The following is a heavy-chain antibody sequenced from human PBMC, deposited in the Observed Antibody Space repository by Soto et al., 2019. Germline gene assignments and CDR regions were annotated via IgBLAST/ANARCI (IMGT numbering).Heavy chain of an antibody. D-gene: IGHD6-19*01. J-gene: IGHJ4*02. Sequence: QPWGSLRLSCAASGFAFSSYWMHWVRQAPGKGLVWVSRINSDGSSTSYADSVKGRFTISRDNAKNTLYLQMNSLRAEDTAVYYCVRSRKTYSSGWPIDYWGQGTLVTVSS. CDR3: VRSRKTYSSGWPIDY. V-gene: IGHV3-74*01. CDR2: INSDGSST. CDR1: GFAFSSYW.